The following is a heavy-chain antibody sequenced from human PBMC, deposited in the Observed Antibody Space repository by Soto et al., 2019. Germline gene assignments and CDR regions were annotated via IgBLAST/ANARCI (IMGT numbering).Heavy chain of an antibody. Sequence: GGSLRLSCAASGFTFSNAWMNWVRQAPGKGLEWVGRIKSKTDGGTTDYAAPVKGRFTISRDDSKNTLYLQMNSLKTEDSAVYYCTTLTVTTEYYYMDVWGKGTTVTVSS. V-gene: IGHV3-15*07. CDR2: IKSKTDGGTT. CDR1: GFTFSNAW. D-gene: IGHD4-4*01. J-gene: IGHJ6*03. CDR3: TTLTVTTEYYYMDV.